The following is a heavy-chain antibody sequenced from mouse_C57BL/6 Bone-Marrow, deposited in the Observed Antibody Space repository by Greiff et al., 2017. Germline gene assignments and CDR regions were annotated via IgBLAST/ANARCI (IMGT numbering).Heavy chain of an antibody. J-gene: IGHJ2*01. V-gene: IGHV1-15*01. D-gene: IGHD2-3*01. CDR2: IDPETGGT. CDR3: TRPYDGYYWNYFDY. CDR1: GYTFTDYE. Sequence: QVQLQQSGAELVRPGASVPLSCKASGYTFTDYEMHWVKQTPVHGLEWIGAIDPETGGTAYNQKFKGKAILTADKSSSTAYMELRSLTSEDSAVYYCTRPYDGYYWNYFDYWGQGTTLTVSS.